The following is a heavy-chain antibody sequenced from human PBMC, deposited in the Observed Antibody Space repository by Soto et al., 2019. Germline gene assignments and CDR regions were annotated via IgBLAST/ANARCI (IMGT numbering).Heavy chain of an antibody. CDR3: ARGGRDGYNREFAY. Sequence: QVQLVQSGAEVKKPGSSVKVSCKTSGGTFSSYAISWVRQAPGQGLEWMGGIIPIFGTAKYAQKSKGRVTITADESTSTAYMELSSLRSEDTAVYYCARGGRDGYNREFAYWGQGPLVTVSS. V-gene: IGHV1-69*12. CDR2: IIPIFGTA. J-gene: IGHJ4*02. D-gene: IGHD5-12*01. CDR1: GGTFSSYA.